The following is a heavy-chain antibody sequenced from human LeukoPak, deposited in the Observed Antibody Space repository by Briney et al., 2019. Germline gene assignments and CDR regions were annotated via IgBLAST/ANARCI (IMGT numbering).Heavy chain of an antibody. CDR2: INHSGST. CDR1: GGSFSGYY. Sequence: EPSETLSLTCAVYGGSFSGYYWSWIRQPPGKGLEWIGEINHSGSTNYNPSLKSRVTISVDTSKNQFSLKLSSVTAADTAVYYCARQQVVPAASTPNWFDPWGQGTLVTVSS. V-gene: IGHV4-34*01. CDR3: ARQQVVPAASTPNWFDP. D-gene: IGHD2-2*01. J-gene: IGHJ5*02.